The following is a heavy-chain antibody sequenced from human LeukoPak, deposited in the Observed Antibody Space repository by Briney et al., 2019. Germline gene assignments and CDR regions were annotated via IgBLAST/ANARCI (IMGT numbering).Heavy chain of an antibody. CDR2: ISSSSSNI. CDR1: GFTFARYS. D-gene: IGHD3-22*01. V-gene: IGHV3-21*01. CDR3: VRAVEYYYDSSGYAVDY. Sequence: KPGGSLRLSCAASGFTFARYSMNWVRQAPGKGLEWVSSISSSSSNIYYADSVTGRFTISRDNAKNSLYLQMNSLRAEDMAVYYCVRAVEYYYDSSGYAVDYWGQGTLVTVSS. J-gene: IGHJ4*02.